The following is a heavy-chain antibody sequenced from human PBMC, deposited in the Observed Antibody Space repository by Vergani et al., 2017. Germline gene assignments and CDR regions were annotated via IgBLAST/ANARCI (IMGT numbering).Heavy chain of an antibody. CDR2: IYNGGST. V-gene: IGHV3-66*01. CDR3: ARNAPIDAFDI. CDR1: GFTVSSNY. J-gene: IGHJ3*02. D-gene: IGHD2-2*01. Sequence: EVQLVESGGGLVQPGGSLRLSCAASGFTVSSNYMSWVRQAPGKGLEWVSVIYNGGSTYYADSVKGRLTISRDNSKNTLYLQMNSLRAEDTAVYYCARNAPIDAFDIWGQGTMVTVSS.